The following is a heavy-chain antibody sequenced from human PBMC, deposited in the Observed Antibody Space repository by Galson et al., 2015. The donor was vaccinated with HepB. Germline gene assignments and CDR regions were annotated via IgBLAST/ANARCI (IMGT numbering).Heavy chain of an antibody. CDR3: VRGGDALQGNFDY. CDR1: GFTFSSYW. D-gene: IGHD2-21*02. J-gene: IGHJ4*02. CDR2: INSDGSST. Sequence: SLRLSCAASGFTFSSYWMHWVRQAPGKGLVWVPRINSDGSSTSHADSVKGRFTISRDNAKNTLYLQMNSLRAEDTAVYYCVRGGDALQGNFDYWGQGTLVTVSS. V-gene: IGHV3-74*01.